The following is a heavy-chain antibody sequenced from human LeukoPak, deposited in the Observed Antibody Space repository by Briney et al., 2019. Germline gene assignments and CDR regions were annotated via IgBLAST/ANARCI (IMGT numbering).Heavy chain of an antibody. V-gene: IGHV3-64D*09. CDR3: VKDRYVDY. D-gene: IGHD3-16*01. CDR2: ISSNGDST. Sequence: GGSLRLSCSVSGFSFSSYAMHWVRQAPGRGLEYVSSISSNGDSTYYADSVKGRFTISRDNSKNTLFLQMSSLRAEDTAVYYCVKDRYVDYWGQGTLVTVSS. CDR1: GFSFSSYA. J-gene: IGHJ4*02.